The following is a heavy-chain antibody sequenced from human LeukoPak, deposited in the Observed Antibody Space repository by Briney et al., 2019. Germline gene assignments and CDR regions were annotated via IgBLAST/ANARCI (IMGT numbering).Heavy chain of an antibody. V-gene: IGHV4-34*01. J-gene: IGHJ6*03. CDR3: ARGRPMVRGVISRYYYMDV. Sequence: SETLSLTCAVYGGSFSGYYWSWIRRPPGKGLEWIGEINHSGSTNYNPSLKSRVTISVDTSKNQFSLKLSSVTAADTAVYYCARGRPMVRGVISRYYYMDVWGKGTTVTVSS. D-gene: IGHD3-10*01. CDR2: INHSGST. CDR1: GGSFSGYY.